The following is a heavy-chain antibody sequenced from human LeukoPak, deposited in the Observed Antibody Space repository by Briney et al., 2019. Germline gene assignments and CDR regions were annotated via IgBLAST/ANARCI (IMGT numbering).Heavy chain of an antibody. CDR3: ARADYYDSSGTPDAFDI. CDR2: INPNSGGT. Sequence: ASMKVSCKASGYTFTGYYLHWVRQAPGQGLEWMGWINPNSGGTNYAQKFQGRVTMTRDTSISTAYMELSRLRSDDTAVYYCARADYYDSSGTPDAFDIWGQGTMVTVSS. D-gene: IGHD3-22*01. J-gene: IGHJ3*02. CDR1: GYTFTGYY. V-gene: IGHV1-2*02.